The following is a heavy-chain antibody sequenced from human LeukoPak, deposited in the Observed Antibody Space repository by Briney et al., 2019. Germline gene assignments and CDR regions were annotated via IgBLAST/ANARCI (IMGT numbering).Heavy chain of an antibody. J-gene: IGHJ6*03. CDR2: IDPSSGGT. CDR3: ARGRYGTMIRGGNYMDV. V-gene: IGHV1-2*02. Sequence: ASVKVSCKASGYTFTGYYIHWVRQAPGQGLEWMGWIDPSSGGTNYAQNFQARVTMTRDTSISTAYMELSSLTSDDTAVYYCARGRYGTMIRGGNYMDVWGKGTTVTVSS. CDR1: GYTFTGYY. D-gene: IGHD3-10*01.